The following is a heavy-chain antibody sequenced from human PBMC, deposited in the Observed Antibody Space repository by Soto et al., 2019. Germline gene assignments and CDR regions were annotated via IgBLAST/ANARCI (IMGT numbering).Heavy chain of an antibody. Sequence: GASVKVSCEVSGYSLTELSMHWVRQAHGKGLEWMGGFDPEDGETIYAQKFQGRVTMTEDTSTDTAYMELSSLRSEDTAVYYCATGGGIAVAGTPAGYYYGMDVWGQGTTVTVSS. CDR1: GYSLTELS. V-gene: IGHV1-24*01. CDR3: ATGGGIAVAGTPAGYYYGMDV. D-gene: IGHD6-19*01. J-gene: IGHJ6*02. CDR2: FDPEDGET.